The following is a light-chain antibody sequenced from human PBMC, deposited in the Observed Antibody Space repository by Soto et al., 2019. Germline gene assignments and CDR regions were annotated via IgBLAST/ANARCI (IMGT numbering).Light chain of an antibody. V-gene: IGKV1-33*01. Sequence: DLQMTQSPSSLSASVGDRVTITCQASQDISNYLNWYQQKPGKAPKLLIYDASNLETGVPSRFSGSGSGTDFTFTISSLQPEDIEAYYCQQYGNLPPWTFGQGTKVEIK. CDR2: DAS. CDR3: QQYGNLPPWT. J-gene: IGKJ1*01. CDR1: QDISNY.